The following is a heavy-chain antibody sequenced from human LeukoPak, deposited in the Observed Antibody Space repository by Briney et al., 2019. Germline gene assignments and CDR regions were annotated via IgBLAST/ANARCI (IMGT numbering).Heavy chain of an antibody. CDR1: GFTFSSYA. CDR2: ISGSGGNT. J-gene: IGHJ4*02. V-gene: IGHV3-23*01. CDR3: ARETARQYYFDY. Sequence: GSLRLSCAASGFTFSSYAMSWVRQAPGKGLEWVSVISGSGGNTYYADSVKGRFTISRDNSKNTLYLQMNSLRAEDTAVYYCARETARQYYFDYWGQGTLVTVSS.